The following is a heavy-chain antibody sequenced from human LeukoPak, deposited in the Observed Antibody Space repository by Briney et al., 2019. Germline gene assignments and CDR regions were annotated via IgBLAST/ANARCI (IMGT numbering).Heavy chain of an antibody. V-gene: IGHV3-15*01. D-gene: IGHD3-22*01. CDR1: GFTFSNAW. CDR2: IQSKTDCGPT. Sequence: RGSLRLSCAASGFTFSNAWMSWVRQAPRKGLEWVGRIQSKTDCGPTDYAAPVKGTFTISRDDSKNTLYLQMNSLKSEDTAVYYCTTDLNARGNYYDRSGFISTIDCWGQGTLVTVSS. J-gene: IGHJ4*02. CDR3: TTDLNARGNYYDRSGFISTIDC.